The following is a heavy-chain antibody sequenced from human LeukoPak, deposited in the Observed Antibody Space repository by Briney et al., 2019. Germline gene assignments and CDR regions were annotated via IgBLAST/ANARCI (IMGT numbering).Heavy chain of an antibody. CDR2: IYYSGST. CDR1: GGSISSSSYY. D-gene: IGHD6-6*01. Sequence: SETLSLTCTVSGGSISSSSYYWGWIRQPPGKGLEWIGSIYYSGSTYYNPSLKSRVTISVDTSKNQFSLKLSSVTAADTAVYYCARRIGIAARGYFDYWGQGTPVTVSS. V-gene: IGHV4-39*01. CDR3: ARRIGIAARGYFDY. J-gene: IGHJ4*02.